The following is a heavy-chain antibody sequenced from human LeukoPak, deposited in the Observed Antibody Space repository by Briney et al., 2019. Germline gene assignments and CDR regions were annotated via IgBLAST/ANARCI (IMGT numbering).Heavy chain of an antibody. D-gene: IGHD5-18*01. J-gene: IGHJ4*02. V-gene: IGHV3-30*02. CDR1: GFTFSHHP. CDR3: AKERDTAMVTIDY. CDR2: IRYDGSNK. Sequence: PGGSLRLSCVASGFTFSHHPMHWVRQAPGKGLEWVAFIRYDGSNKYYADSVKGRFTISGDNSKNTLYLQMNSLRAEDTAVYYCAKERDTAMVTIDYWGQGTLVTVSS.